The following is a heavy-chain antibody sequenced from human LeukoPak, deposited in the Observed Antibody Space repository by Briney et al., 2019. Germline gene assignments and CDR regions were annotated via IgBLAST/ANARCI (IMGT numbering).Heavy chain of an antibody. Sequence: ASVKVSCKASGYTFTSYDISWVRQAPGQGLEWMGWISAYNGNTNYAQKLQGRVTMTTDTSTSTAYMELRSLRSDDTAVYYCAREGLWGSSGYELDYWGQGTLVTVSS. D-gene: IGHD3-22*01. CDR1: GYTFTSYD. J-gene: IGHJ4*02. CDR2: ISAYNGNT. V-gene: IGHV1-18*01. CDR3: AREGLWGSSGYELDY.